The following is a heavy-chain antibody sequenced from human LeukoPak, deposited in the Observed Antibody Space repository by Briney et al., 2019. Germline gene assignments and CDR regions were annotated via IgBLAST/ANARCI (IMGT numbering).Heavy chain of an antibody. J-gene: IGHJ4*02. D-gene: IGHD4-17*01. CDR3: ARLDYGAPDY. V-gene: IGHV4-39*02. Sequence: PSETLSLTCTVSGGSVSNSGYYWGWIRQPPGKGLEWIGNIYYSGSAYYNPSLKSRVTISVDTSKNHFSLKLSSVTAADTAMYYCARLDYGAPDYWGQGTLVTVSS. CDR2: IYYSGSA. CDR1: GGSVSNSGYY.